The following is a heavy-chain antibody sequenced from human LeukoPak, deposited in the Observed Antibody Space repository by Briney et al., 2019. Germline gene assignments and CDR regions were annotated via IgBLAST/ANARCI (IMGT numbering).Heavy chain of an antibody. Sequence: GGSLRLSCAASGFTFDDYAMHWVRQAPGKGLEWVSGISWNSGSIGYADSVKGRVTISRDNAKNSLYLQMNSLRAEDTALYYCAKAVYGDYEYCFDYWGQGTLVTVSS. CDR1: GFTFDDYA. D-gene: IGHD4-17*01. J-gene: IGHJ4*02. CDR2: ISWNSGSI. V-gene: IGHV3-9*01. CDR3: AKAVYGDYEYCFDY.